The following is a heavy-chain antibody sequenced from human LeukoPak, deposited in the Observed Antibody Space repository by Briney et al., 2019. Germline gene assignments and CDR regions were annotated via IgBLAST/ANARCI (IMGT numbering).Heavy chain of an antibody. D-gene: IGHD1-26*01. V-gene: IGHV3-30*04. CDR1: GFTFSTYA. CDR3: AREGVGGMDV. CDR2: ISYDGRNQ. Sequence: GRSLRLSCAVSGFTFSTYAMHWVRQAPGKGLEWVAVISYDGRNQRYADSAKGGFTISRDNSKNTLYLQMNGLRAEDTAVYYCAREGVGGMDVWGQGTTVTVSS. J-gene: IGHJ6*02.